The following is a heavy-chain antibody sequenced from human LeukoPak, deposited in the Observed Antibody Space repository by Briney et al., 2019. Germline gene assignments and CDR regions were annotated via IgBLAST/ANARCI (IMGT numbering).Heavy chain of an antibody. J-gene: IGHJ4*02. CDR3: ARVGYSGYDSHFDY. CDR1: GYSLTSYY. CDR2: IIPSGGST. D-gene: IGHD5-12*01. Sequence: GASVKVSCKASGYSLTSYYMHWVRQAPGQGLEWMGIIIPSGGSTNYAQKFQGRVTMTRDTSTSTVYMELSSLRSEDTAAYYCARVGYSGYDSHFDYWGQGTLVTVSS. V-gene: IGHV1-46*01.